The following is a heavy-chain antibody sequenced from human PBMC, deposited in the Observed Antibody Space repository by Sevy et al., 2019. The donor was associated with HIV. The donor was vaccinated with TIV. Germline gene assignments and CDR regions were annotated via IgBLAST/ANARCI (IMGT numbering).Heavy chain of an antibody. V-gene: IGHV3-21*06. D-gene: IGHD3-10*01. CDR2: ISSGSSYI. CDR3: ARDRDYYGSGTFDA. CDR1: GFTFSYYT. Sequence: GGSLRLSCAASGFTFSYYTMNGVRQAPGKGLEWVSYISSGSSYISYTDSVKGRFTISRDNAKNSLYLQMNSLRPEDTAMYFCARDRDYYGSGTFDAWGQGTTVTVSS. J-gene: IGHJ6*02.